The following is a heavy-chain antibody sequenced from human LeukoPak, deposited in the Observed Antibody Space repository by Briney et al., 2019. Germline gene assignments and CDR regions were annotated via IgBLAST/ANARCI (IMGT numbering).Heavy chain of an antibody. CDR1: GFTFSDYY. CDR3: ARGDQAHPPHYFDY. V-gene: IGHV3-11*04. J-gene: IGHJ4*02. Sequence: AGGSLRLSCAASGFTFSDYYMSWIRQAPGKGLEWVSYISSSGSTIYYADSVKGRFTISRDNAKNSLYLQMNSLRAEDTAVYYCARGDQAHPPHYFDYWGQGTLVTVSS. CDR2: ISSSGSTI. D-gene: IGHD6-6*01.